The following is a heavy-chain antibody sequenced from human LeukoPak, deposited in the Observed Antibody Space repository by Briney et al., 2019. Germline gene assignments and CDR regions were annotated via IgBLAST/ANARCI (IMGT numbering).Heavy chain of an antibody. Sequence: SVKVSCKASGGTFISYAISWVRQAPGQGLEWMGGIIPIFGTANYAQKFQGRVTITADESTSTAYTELSSLRSEDTAVYYCASGSYYYDSSGYYYTGPFDYWGQGTLVTVSS. D-gene: IGHD3-22*01. CDR2: IIPIFGTA. CDR1: GGTFISYA. CDR3: ASGSYYYDSSGYYYTGPFDY. V-gene: IGHV1-69*13. J-gene: IGHJ4*02.